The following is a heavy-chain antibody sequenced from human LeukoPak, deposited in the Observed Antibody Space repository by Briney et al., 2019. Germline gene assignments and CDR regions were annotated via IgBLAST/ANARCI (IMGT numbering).Heavy chain of an antibody. CDR2: ISGSGGST. D-gene: IGHD1-7*01. CDR3: AKSNWNYEFDY. J-gene: IGHJ4*02. CDR1: GFTFSSYA. Sequence: GASLRLSCAASGFTFSSYAMSWVRQAPGKGLEWASAISGSGGSTYYADSVKGRFTISRDNSKNTLYLQMNSLRAEDTAVYYCAKSNWNYEFDYWGQGTLVTVSS. V-gene: IGHV3-23*01.